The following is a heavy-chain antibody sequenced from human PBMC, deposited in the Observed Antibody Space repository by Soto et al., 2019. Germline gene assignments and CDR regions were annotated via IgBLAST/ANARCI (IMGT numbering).Heavy chain of an antibody. J-gene: IGHJ5*02. CDR1: GGSISSGY. D-gene: IGHD3-22*01. V-gene: IGHV4-59*01. CDR3: TGAYYDINGYSLDP. Sequence: PSETLSLTCSVSGGSISSGYWTWIRQPPGKGLEWIGYIYYGGSINYNPSLKSRVIISVDTAKSQFSLRLSSVTAADTAVYYCTGAYYDINGYSLDPWGQGTSVTAPQ. CDR2: IYYGGSI.